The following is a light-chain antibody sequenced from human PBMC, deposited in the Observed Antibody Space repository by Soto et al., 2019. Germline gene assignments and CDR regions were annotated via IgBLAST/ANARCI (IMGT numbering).Light chain of an antibody. CDR3: MQALQSLT. Sequence: EIVMTQSPLTLLFTPGEAASISYRSSQRLLYNNTYNYLDWYVQKPGQSPQLLIYFGSNRAPGVPDRFSGSGSGTDFTLKINRVEAEDVGTYYCMQALQSLTCRQGTRLEIK. J-gene: IGKJ5*01. V-gene: IGKV2-28*01. CDR2: FGS. CDR1: QRLLYNNTYNY.